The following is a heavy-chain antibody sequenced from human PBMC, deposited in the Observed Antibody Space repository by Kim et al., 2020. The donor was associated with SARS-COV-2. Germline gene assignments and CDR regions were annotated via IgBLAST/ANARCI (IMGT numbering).Heavy chain of an antibody. J-gene: IGHJ4*02. CDR3: ARGAGAAAGTYYFDY. D-gene: IGHD6-13*01. V-gene: IGHV4-39*01. Sequence: PSFTSRVTVSVDTSKDQFSLKLSSVTAADTAVYYCARGAGAAAGTYYFDYWGQGTLVTVSS.